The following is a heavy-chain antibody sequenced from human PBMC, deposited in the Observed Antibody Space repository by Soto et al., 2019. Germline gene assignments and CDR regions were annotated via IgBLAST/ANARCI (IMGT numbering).Heavy chain of an antibody. V-gene: IGHV4-59*01. J-gene: IGHJ4*02. CDR3: VGGPGGGEYIPY. Sequence: NTSETLSLTCTASGASISSSHWSWIRQPPGKGLQWIGYMYRSGVTSYTPSLKSRVTISEDKSKNELSLKLRSVTTADTAVYFCVGGPGGGEYIPYWGQGMLVTVSS. CDR1: GASISSSH. D-gene: IGHD5-12*01. CDR2: MYRSGVT.